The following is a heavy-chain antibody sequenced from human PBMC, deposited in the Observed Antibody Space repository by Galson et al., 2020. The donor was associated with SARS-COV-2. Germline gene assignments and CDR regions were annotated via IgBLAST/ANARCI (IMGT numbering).Heavy chain of an antibody. CDR3: ARDRGFWSGYYTGMTD. J-gene: IGHJ4*02. D-gene: IGHD3-3*01. CDR2: IYYSGST. CDR1: GGSISSGGYY. Sequence: SETLSLTCTVYGGSISSGGYYWSWNRQHPGKGLEWIGYIYYSGSTYYNPSLKSRVTISVDTSKNQFSLKLSSVTAADMAVYYCARDRGFWSGYYTGMTDWGQGTLVTVSS. V-gene: IGHV4-31*03.